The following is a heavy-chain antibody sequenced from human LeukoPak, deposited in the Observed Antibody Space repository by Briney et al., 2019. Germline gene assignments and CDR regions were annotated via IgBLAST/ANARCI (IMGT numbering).Heavy chain of an antibody. CDR1: GFTFSSYS. V-gene: IGHV3-23*01. CDR3: AKSVSPTRHFQH. J-gene: IGHJ1*01. Sequence: GGSLRLPCAASGFTFSSYSMSWVRQAPGKGLEWVSIIAGTDGTTFYADSVKGHFTISRDNSRNTVYLQMSSLRAEDTAIYYCAKSVSPTRHFQHWGQGTLVTVSS. CDR2: IAGTDGTT. D-gene: IGHD1-26*01.